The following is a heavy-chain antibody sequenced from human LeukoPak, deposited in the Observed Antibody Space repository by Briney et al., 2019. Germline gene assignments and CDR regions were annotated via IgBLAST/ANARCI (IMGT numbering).Heavy chain of an antibody. V-gene: IGHV3-30*04. CDR3: ARAIRYFDWLFPLDY. CDR2: ISYDGSNK. Sequence: VGSLRLSCAASGFTFSSYAMHWVRQAPGKGLEWVAVISYDGSNKYYADSVKGRFTISRDNSKNTLYLQMNSLRAEDTAVYYCARAIRYFDWLFPLDYWGQGTLVTVSS. D-gene: IGHD3-9*01. CDR1: GFTFSSYA. J-gene: IGHJ4*02.